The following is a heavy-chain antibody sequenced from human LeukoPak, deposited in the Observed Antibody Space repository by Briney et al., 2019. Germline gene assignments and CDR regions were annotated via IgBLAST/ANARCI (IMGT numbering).Heavy chain of an antibody. V-gene: IGHV3-30*02. CDR2: IRYDGSNK. D-gene: IGHD3-22*01. J-gene: IGHJ6*03. Sequence: GGSLRLSCAASGFTFSSYGMHWVRQAPGKGLEWVAFIRYDGSNKYYADSVKGRFTISRDNSKNTLYLQMNSLRAEDTAVYYCARVYYYDSSGYYVGFYYYYYMDVWGKGTTVTISS. CDR1: GFTFSSYG. CDR3: ARVYYYDSSGYYVGFYYYYYMDV.